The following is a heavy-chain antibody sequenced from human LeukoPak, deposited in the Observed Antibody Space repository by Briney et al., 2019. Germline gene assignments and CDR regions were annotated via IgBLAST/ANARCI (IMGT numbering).Heavy chain of an antibody. Sequence: SETLSLTCAVYGGSFSGYYWSWIRQPPGKGLEWIGEINHSGSTNYNPSLKSRVTISVDTSKNQFSLKLSSVTAADTAVYYCARGPSSSDFRSPRIDYWGQGTLVTVSS. J-gene: IGHJ4*02. CDR2: INHSGST. V-gene: IGHV4-34*01. CDR1: GGSFSGYY. CDR3: ARGPSSSDFRSPRIDY. D-gene: IGHD3-3*01.